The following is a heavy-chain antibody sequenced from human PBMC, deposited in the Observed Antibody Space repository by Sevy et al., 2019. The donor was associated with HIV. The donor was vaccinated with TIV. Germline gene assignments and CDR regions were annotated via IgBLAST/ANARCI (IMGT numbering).Heavy chain of an antibody. D-gene: IGHD3-10*01. CDR3: ANKGGSRPNDALDT. J-gene: IGHJ3*02. CDR2: INQVGTEK. CDR1: GFSFTSYW. Sequence: QLGGSLRLSCAASGFSFTSYWMSWVRQTPEKGLEWVANINQVGTEKNYVDSVKGRFTISRDNAKNSLYLQMNSLRAEDTAVYYCANKGGSRPNDALDTWGQGTMVTVSS. V-gene: IGHV3-7*01.